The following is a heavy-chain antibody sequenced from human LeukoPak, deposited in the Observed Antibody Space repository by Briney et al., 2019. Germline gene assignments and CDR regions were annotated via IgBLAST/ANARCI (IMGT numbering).Heavy chain of an antibody. CDR3: ARGDGSIAVAGNFDY. J-gene: IGHJ4*02. Sequence: SQTLSLTCAISGDSVSSNSAAWNWIRQSPSRGLEWLGRTYYRSKWYNDYAVSVKSRITINPDTSKNQFSLQLNSVTPEGTAVYYCARGDGSIAVAGNFDYWGQGTLVTVSS. CDR1: GDSVSSNSAA. D-gene: IGHD6-19*01. V-gene: IGHV6-1*01. CDR2: TYYRSKWYN.